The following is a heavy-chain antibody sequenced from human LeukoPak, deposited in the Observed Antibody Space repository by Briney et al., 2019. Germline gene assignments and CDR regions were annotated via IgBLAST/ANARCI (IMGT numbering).Heavy chain of an antibody. CDR3: ARARPYNITPLYYYYYYMDV. J-gene: IGHJ6*03. CDR2: INHSGST. D-gene: IGHD1-1*01. Sequence: PSETLSLTCAVYGGSFSGYYWSWIRQPPGKGLEWIGEINHSGSTNYNPSLKSRVTISVDTSKNQFSLKLSSVTAADTAVYYCARARPYNITPLYYYYYYMDVWGKGTTATVSS. CDR1: GGSFSGYY. V-gene: IGHV4-34*01.